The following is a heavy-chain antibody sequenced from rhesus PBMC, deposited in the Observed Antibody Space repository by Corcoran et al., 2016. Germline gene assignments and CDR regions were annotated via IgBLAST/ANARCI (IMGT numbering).Heavy chain of an antibody. CDR3: ARDRDPALDY. CDR2: IYGGSGST. CDR1: GYSISSGYG. D-gene: IGHD2-33*01. Sequence: QVQLQELGPGLVKPSETLSLTCAVSGYSISSGYGWGWIRQPPGKGLEWIGQIYGGSGSTYYNPSLKSRVTVSKDTSKNQFSLKLSSVTAADTAVYYCARDRDPALDYWGQGVLVTVSS. V-gene: IGHV4-127*01. J-gene: IGHJ4*01.